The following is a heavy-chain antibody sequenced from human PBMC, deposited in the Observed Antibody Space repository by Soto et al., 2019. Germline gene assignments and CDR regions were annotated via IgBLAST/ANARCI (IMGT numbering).Heavy chain of an antibody. D-gene: IGHD3-10*01. Sequence: PGGSLRLSCLASGFTISDYAMTWVRHVPGRGLEWVASLDGAGGSTYYADSVRGRFTISRDNSQNTLFLQMKRLTVDDTAIYYCAAPRDEYGSGVSWFTYGMDIWGQGTTVTVSS. V-gene: IGHV3-23*01. CDR3: AAPRDEYGSGVSWFTYGMDI. CDR2: LDGAGGST. J-gene: IGHJ6*02. CDR1: GFTISDYA.